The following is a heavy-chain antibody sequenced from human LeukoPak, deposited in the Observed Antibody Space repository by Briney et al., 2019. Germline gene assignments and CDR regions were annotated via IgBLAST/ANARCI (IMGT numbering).Heavy chain of an antibody. J-gene: IGHJ5*02. Sequence: SETLPLTCAVSGYSISSGYYWGWIRQPPGKGLEWIGSIYHSGSTYYNPSLKSRVTISVDTSKNQFSLKLSSVTAADTAVYYCARQLMWSWFDPWGQGTLVTVSS. V-gene: IGHV4-38-2*01. CDR3: ARQLMWSWFDP. D-gene: IGHD2-21*01. CDR2: IYHSGST. CDR1: GYSISSGYY.